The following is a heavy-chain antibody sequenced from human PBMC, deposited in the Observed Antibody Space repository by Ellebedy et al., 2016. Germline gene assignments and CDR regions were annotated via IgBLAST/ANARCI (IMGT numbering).Heavy chain of an antibody. CDR1: GGTFSSYA. V-gene: IGHV1-69*13. J-gene: IGHJ5*02. D-gene: IGHD5-18*01. CDR3: ASDLTRGYSYGGWFDP. Sequence: ASVKVSCKASGGTFSSYAISWVRQAPGQGLEWMGGIIPIFGTANYAQKFQGRVTITADESTSTAYMELSSLRSEDTAVYYCASDLTRGYSYGGWFDPWGQGTLVTVSS. CDR2: IIPIFGTA.